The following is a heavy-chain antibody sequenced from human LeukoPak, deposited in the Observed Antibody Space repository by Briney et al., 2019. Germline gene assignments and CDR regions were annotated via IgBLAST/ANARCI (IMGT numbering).Heavy chain of an antibody. Sequence: SETLSLTCTVSGGSISSYYWSWIRQPPGKGLEWIGYIYHSGSTNYNPSLKSRVTMSVDTSKNQFSLKVSSVTATDTAVYYCARGGGARIFDGWFDPWGQGTLVTVSS. D-gene: IGHD1-26*01. J-gene: IGHJ5*02. CDR3: ARGGGARIFDGWFDP. CDR1: GGSISSYY. V-gene: IGHV4-59*12. CDR2: IYHSGST.